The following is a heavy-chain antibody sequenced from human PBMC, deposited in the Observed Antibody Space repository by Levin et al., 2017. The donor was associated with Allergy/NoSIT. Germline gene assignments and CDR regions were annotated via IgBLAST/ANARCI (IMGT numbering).Heavy chain of an antibody. CDR1: GFSFSSSY. V-gene: IGHV3-53*01. CDR2: IDSGGTT. Sequence: AASVKVSCTASGFSFSSSYMSWVRLAPGKGLEWVSIIDSGGTTYYADSVKGRFTTSRDNSKNTLYLQMNSLRAGDTAVYYCVMDDGRSLLHFWGQGTLVTVSS. CDR3: VMDDGRSLLHF. J-gene: IGHJ1*01. D-gene: IGHD1-1*01.